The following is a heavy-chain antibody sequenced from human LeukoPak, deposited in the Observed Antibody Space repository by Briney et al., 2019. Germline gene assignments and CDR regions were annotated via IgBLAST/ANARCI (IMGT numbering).Heavy chain of an antibody. D-gene: IGHD2-2*01. CDR2: IYTSGST. CDR1: GGSVGSYY. V-gene: IGHV4-4*07. CDR3: ARDLSYCSSTRCYAPYYFDY. Sequence: PWETLSLTCSVSGGSVGSYYWSWIRQHAGKGLEWIGRIYTSGSTNYNPSLRSRATISVDKSKSQFSLKLTSVTAADTAVYYCARDLSYCSSTRCYAPYYFDYWGQGTLVTVSS. J-gene: IGHJ4*02.